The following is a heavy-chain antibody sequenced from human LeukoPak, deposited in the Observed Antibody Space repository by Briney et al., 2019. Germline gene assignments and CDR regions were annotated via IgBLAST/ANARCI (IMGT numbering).Heavy chain of an antibody. CDR1: GFTVSSNY. J-gene: IGHJ3*01. D-gene: IGHD5-12*01. CDR3: AKDRREGYPRDSFDV. V-gene: IGHV3-23*05. CDR2: IKSTGSST. Sequence: GGSLRLSCAASGFTVSSNYMSWVRQAPGKGLEWVSSIKSTGSSTYYGDAVKGRFTISRDNSENTLYLQMHSLRAEDTGLYYCAKDRREGYPRDSFDVWGQGTAVTVSS.